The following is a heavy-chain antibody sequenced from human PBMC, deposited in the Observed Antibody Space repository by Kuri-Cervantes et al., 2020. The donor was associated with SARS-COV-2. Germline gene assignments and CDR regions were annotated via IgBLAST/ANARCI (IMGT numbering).Heavy chain of an antibody. CDR2: IRYDGSNK. D-gene: IGHD6-13*01. CDR1: GFTFSSYG. V-gene: IGHV3-30*02. Sequence: GGSLRLSCAASGFTFSSYGMHWVHQAPGKGLEWVAFIRYDGSNKYYADSVKGRFTISRDNSKNTLYLQMNSLRAEDTAVYYCAGLYSSSWSYDYWGQGTLVTVSS. CDR3: AGLYSSSWSYDY. J-gene: IGHJ4*02.